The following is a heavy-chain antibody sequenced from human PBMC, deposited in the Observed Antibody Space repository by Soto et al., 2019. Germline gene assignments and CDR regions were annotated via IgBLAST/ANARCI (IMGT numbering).Heavy chain of an antibody. Sequence: GESLKISCKGSGYIFSIYWIGWVRQVPGKGLEWMGIIYPGYSDTRYNPSFQGQVTISVDKSTSTAYLRWNSLKASDTAIYYCARPEIPTRSSDYNCPFDHWGQGTLVTVSS. D-gene: IGHD3-22*01. CDR3: ARPEIPTRSSDYNCPFDH. CDR2: IYPGYSDT. V-gene: IGHV5-51*01. J-gene: IGHJ4*02. CDR1: GYIFSIYW.